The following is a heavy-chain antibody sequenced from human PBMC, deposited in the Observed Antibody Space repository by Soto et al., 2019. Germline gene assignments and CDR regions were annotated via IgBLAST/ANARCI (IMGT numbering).Heavy chain of an antibody. D-gene: IGHD6-13*01. Sequence: GASVKVSCKASGYTFTGYYMHWVRQAPGQGLEWMGWINPNSGGTNYAQKFQGRVTMTRDTSISTAYMELSRLRSDDTAVYYCARDYSSSPWYYYGMDVWGQGTTVTVSS. CDR3: ARDYSSSPWYYYGMDV. CDR2: INPNSGGT. J-gene: IGHJ6*02. V-gene: IGHV1-2*02. CDR1: GYTFTGYY.